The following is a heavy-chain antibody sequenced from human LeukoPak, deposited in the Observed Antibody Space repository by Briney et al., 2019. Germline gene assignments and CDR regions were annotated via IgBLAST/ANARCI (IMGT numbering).Heavy chain of an antibody. CDR3: ARGGVSSRSSQFHFDS. V-gene: IGHV4-59*01. J-gene: IGHJ4*02. CDR1: GGSMNLYY. Sequence: SETLSLTCTVSGGSMNLYYWTWIRQPPGKELEWIGLIYYSGSINYHPSLESRVTISVDTSKNQFSLRLNSVTAADTAVYYCARGGVSSRSSQFHFDSWGQGVLVTVSS. D-gene: IGHD6-6*01. CDR2: IYYSGSI.